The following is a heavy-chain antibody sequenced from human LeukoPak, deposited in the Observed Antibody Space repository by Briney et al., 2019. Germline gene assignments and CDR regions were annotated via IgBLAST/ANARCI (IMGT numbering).Heavy chain of an antibody. D-gene: IGHD4/OR15-4a*01. V-gene: IGHV1-69*01. CDR3: ARDLTGHYYYYMDV. CDR1: GGTFSSYA. J-gene: IGHJ6*03. CDR2: IIPIFGTA. Sequence: ASVKVSCKASGGTFSSYAISWVRQAPGQGLEWMGGIIPIFGTANYAQKFQGRVTITADESTSTAYMELSSLRSEDTAVYYCARDLTGHYYYYMDVWGKGTTVTVSS.